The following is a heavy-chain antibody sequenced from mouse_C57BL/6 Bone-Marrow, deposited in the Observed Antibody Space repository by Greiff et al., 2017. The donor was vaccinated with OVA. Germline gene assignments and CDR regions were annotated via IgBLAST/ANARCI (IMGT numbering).Heavy chain of an antibody. CDR3: ARCLITTVVATGTGYFDY. CDR2: IYPGDGDT. J-gene: IGHJ2*01. CDR1: GYAFSSSW. D-gene: IGHD1-1*01. Sequence: VQLQESGPELVKPGASVKISCKASGYAFSSSWMNWVKQRPGKGLEWIGRIYPGDGDTNYNGKFKGEATLTADKSSSTAYMQLSSLTSEDSAVYFCARCLITTVVATGTGYFDYWGQGTTLTVSS. V-gene: IGHV1-82*01.